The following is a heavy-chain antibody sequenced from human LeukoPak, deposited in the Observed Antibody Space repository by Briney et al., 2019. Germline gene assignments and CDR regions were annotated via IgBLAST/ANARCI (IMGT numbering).Heavy chain of an antibody. V-gene: IGHV4-39*07. D-gene: IGHD1-1*01. CDR1: GFTFSSYA. J-gene: IGHJ4*02. CDR2: FSCSGST. CDR3: ARDWNRYAY. Sequence: GSLRLSCAASGFTFSSYAMSWVRQAPGKGLEWIGSFSCSGSTYYNPSLKSRVTISVDTSKSQFSLYMDSVTAADTAVYYCARDWNRYAYWGQGTLVTVSS.